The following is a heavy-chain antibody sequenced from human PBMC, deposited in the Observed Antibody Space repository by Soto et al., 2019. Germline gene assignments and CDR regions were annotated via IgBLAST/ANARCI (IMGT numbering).Heavy chain of an antibody. J-gene: IGHJ6*02. CDR3: ATKVRVKNYYYYGMDT. Sequence: QVQLVESGGGVVQPGRSLRLSCEVSGFAFNTSGMYWVRQSPGRGLERVAVISYDGNTQYYAESLKGRFTISRDNSKNTLFLNMNRLRSEDTAVYYCATKVRVKNYYYYGMDTWGQGTLVTVSS. CDR2: ISYDGNTQ. CDR1: GFAFNTSG. V-gene: IGHV3-30*03. D-gene: IGHD2-21*01.